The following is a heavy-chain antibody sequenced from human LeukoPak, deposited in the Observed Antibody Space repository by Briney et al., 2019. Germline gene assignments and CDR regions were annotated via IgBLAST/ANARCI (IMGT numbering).Heavy chain of an antibody. CDR3: ARDQPATSSAAFDI. CDR2: LFDSVNT. Sequence: SETLSLTCTVSGGSISSHYWSWIRQPPGKGLEWIAYLFDSVNTKDNPSLQSRLTLSADTSKNQFSLKLSSVTAADTAVYYCARDQPATSSAAFDIWGQGTMVTVSS. V-gene: IGHV4-59*11. CDR1: GGSISSHY. D-gene: IGHD2-2*01. J-gene: IGHJ3*02.